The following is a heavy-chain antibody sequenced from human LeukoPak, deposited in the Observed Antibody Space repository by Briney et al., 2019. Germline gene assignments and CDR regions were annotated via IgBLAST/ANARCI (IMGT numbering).Heavy chain of an antibody. CDR3: ARRDYAARFEP. CDR1: GASITSGAYY. Sequence: SGTLSLTCSVSGASITSGAYYWAWLRQPPGKGLEWIGSVYYSGTINYNPSLKGRVSISRDMSKNQFSLNLNSVNATDTAVYYCARRDYAARFEPRGQGTLVTVSS. D-gene: IGHD4/OR15-4a*01. CDR2: VYYSGTI. J-gene: IGHJ5*02. V-gene: IGHV4-39*07.